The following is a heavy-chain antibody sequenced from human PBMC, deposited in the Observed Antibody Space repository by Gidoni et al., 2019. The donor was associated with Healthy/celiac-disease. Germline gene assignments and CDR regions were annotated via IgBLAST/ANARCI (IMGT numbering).Heavy chain of an antibody. D-gene: IGHD3-16*01. CDR3: GGDVGGGLCDY. CDR2: IYTSGST. J-gene: IGHJ4*02. V-gene: IGHV4-61*02. CDR1: AGSTSSGSYY. Sequence: QVQLQESGPGLVKPSPTLSSTCTLSAGSTSSGSYYWSWIRQPAGKGLEWSGRIYTSGSTNYNPSLKSRVTIAVDRSKNQFSLKLSSVTAADTAVYYCGGDVGGGLCDYWGQGTLVTVSS.